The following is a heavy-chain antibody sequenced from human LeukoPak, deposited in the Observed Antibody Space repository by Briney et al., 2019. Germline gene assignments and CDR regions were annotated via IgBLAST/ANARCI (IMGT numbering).Heavy chain of an antibody. V-gene: IGHV4-34*01. CDR3: ARFGSRGYSYGLWKSYYFDY. J-gene: IGHJ4*02. CDR2: INHSGST. CDR1: GGSFSGYY. Sequence: ASETLSLTCAVYGGSFSGYYWSWIRQPPGKGLEWIGEINHSGSTNYNPSLKSRVTISVDTSKNQFSLKLSSVTAADTAVYYCARFGSRGYSYGLWKSYYFDYWGQGTLVTVSS. D-gene: IGHD5-18*01.